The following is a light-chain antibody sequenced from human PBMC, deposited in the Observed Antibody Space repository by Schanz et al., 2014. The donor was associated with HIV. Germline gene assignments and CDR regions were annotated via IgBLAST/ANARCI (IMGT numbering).Light chain of an antibody. Sequence: EIVLTQSPATLSLSPGERATLSCRASQSVSSSYLAWYQQKPGQAPRLLIYGASSRATGIPDRFSGSGSGTDFTLTISRLEPEDFAVYYCQQYAALPQTFGQGTKLEI. CDR2: GAS. J-gene: IGKJ2*01. CDR3: QQYAALPQT. V-gene: IGKV3-20*01. CDR1: QSVSSSY.